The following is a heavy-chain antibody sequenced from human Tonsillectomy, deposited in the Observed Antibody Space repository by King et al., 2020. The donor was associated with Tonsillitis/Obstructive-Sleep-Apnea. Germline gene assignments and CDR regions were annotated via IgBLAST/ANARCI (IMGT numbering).Heavy chain of an antibody. Sequence: VQLVEPGGGLVQPGGSLRLSCAASGFTVSSNYMSWVRQAPGKGLEWVSVIYSGGSTYYADSVKGRFTISRDNSKNTLYLQMNSLRAEDTAVYYCASGTGYSSGWYSEFYWGQGTLVTVSS. CDR1: GFTVSSNY. V-gene: IGHV3-66*01. CDR3: ASGTGYSSGWYSEFY. D-gene: IGHD6-19*01. CDR2: IYSGGST. J-gene: IGHJ4*02.